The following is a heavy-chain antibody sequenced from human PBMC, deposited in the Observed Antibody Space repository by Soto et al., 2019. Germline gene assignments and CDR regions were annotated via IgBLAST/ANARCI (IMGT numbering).Heavy chain of an antibody. CDR1: GYTFTSYG. Sequence: ASVKVSCKASGYTFTSYGISWVRQAPGQGLEWMGWISAYNGNTNYAQKLQGRVTMTTDTSTSTAYLWLRRLRSDDTALYYCARTLYSNTKFDYWGQGTLVTVSS. D-gene: IGHD6-13*01. CDR2: ISAYNGNT. CDR3: ARTLYSNTKFDY. V-gene: IGHV1-18*01. J-gene: IGHJ4*02.